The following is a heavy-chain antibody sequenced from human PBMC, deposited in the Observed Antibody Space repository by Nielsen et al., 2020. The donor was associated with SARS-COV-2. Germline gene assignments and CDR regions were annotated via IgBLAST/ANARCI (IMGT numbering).Heavy chain of an antibody. D-gene: IGHD3-10*01. J-gene: IGHJ4*02. Sequence: GESLKISCRGSGYNFVGHWIGWVRQMPGKGLEWMGIIYAGDSEKKYSPSFQGQVTISVDKSINTAYLEWTSLKASDTAIYYCAKQASRPYVSGSGRHAPPWYFDFWGQGTLITVSS. CDR3: AKQASRPYVSGSGRHAPPWYFDF. CDR1: GYNFVGHW. V-gene: IGHV5-51*01. CDR2: IYAGDSEK.